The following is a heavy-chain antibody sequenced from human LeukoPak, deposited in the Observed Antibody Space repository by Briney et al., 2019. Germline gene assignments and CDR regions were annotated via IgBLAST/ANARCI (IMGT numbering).Heavy chain of an antibody. CDR3: ARDRDGDGYNFGY. V-gene: IGHV1-2*06. CDR2: INPNSGGT. CDR1: GYTFTGYY. J-gene: IGHJ4*02. Sequence: GASVKVSCKASGYTFTGYYMHWVRQAPGQGLEWMGRINPNSGGTNYAQKFQGRVIMTRDTSISTAYMELSRLRSDDTAVYYCARDRDGDGYNFGYWGQGTLVTVSS. D-gene: IGHD5-24*01.